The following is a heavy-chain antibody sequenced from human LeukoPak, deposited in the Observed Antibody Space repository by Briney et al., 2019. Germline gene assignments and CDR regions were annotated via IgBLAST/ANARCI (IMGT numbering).Heavy chain of an antibody. J-gene: IGHJ6*03. V-gene: IGHV3-21*01. CDR1: GFTFSSYS. D-gene: IGHD3-3*02. Sequence: PGGSLRLSCAASGFTFSSYSMNWVRQAPGKGLEWVSFISSSSSYIYYADSVKGRFTISRDNAKNSLYLQMNSLRAEDTAVYYCARVVAATFIFDYMDVWGKGTTVTLSS. CDR2: ISSSSSYI. CDR3: ARVVAATFIFDYMDV.